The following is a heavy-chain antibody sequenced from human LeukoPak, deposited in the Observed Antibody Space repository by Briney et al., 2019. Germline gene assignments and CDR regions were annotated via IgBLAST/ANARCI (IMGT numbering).Heavy chain of an antibody. CDR3: ARHGPYYDSSGYYLRSGLDFDY. CDR2: ISYSGSA. CDR1: GGSISTSSYY. J-gene: IGHJ4*02. V-gene: IGHV4-39*01. D-gene: IGHD3-22*01. Sequence: PSETLSLTCTVSGGSISTSSYYWGWIRQPPGKGLEWIGTISYSGSAYYNPSLKSRVTISVDTSKNQFSLKLSSVTAADTAVYYCARHGPYYDSSGYYLRSGLDFDYWGQGTLVTVSS.